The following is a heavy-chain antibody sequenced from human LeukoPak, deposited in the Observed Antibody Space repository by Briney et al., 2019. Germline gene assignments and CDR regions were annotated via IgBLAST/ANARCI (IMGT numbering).Heavy chain of an antibody. V-gene: IGHV3-21*01. J-gene: IGHJ6*03. Sequence: GGSLRLSCAASGFTVSSNYMSWVRQAPGKGLEWVSSISSSSSYIYYADSVKGRFTISRDNAKNSLYLQMNSLRAEDTAVYYCACGLPHRITIFPNTPYYMDVWGKGTTVTVSS. D-gene: IGHD3-3*01. CDR2: ISSSSSYI. CDR3: ACGLPHRITIFPNTPYYMDV. CDR1: GFTVSSNY.